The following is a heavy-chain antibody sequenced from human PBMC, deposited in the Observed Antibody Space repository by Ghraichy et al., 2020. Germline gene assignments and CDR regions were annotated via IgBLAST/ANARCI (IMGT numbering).Heavy chain of an antibody. CDR2: IYYGGNI. CDR1: GLTVSNNY. J-gene: IGHJ3*02. D-gene: IGHD4-17*01. V-gene: IGHV3-53*01. Sequence: GGSLRLSCAASGLTVSNNYMDWVRQAPGKGLEWVSVIYYGGNIKYADSVKGRFTISRDSSKNTLYLQMSDLRVEDTAMYYCARDRLGYGALDIWSQGKMVTVSS. CDR3: ARDRLGYGALDI.